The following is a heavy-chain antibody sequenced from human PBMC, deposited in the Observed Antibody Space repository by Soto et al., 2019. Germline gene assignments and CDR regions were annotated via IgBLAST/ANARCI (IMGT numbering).Heavy chain of an antibody. Sequence: GESMTVSCKVSGDRFTGYGISWVRQMPGKGLEWMGRIDPSDSYTNYSPSFQGHVTISADKSISTAYLQWSSLKASDTAMYYCARIMVATRDYWGQGTLVTAPQ. J-gene: IGHJ4*02. D-gene: IGHD5-12*01. CDR3: ARIMVATRDY. V-gene: IGHV5-10-1*01. CDR2: IDPSDSYT. CDR1: GDRFTGYG.